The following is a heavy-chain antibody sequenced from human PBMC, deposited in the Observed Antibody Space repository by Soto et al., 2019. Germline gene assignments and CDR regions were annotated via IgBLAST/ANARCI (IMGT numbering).Heavy chain of an antibody. CDR2: IYYRGST. CDR3: ARQQLLPYYYSLDV. D-gene: IGHD6-13*01. V-gene: IGHV4-59*02. J-gene: IGHJ6*02. Sequence: SETLSLTCTVSGGSVSGYYWSWIRQSPGKGLEYIGYIYYRGSTNYNPSLKSRVTMSVDTSRNLFSLKVNSVTAADTAVYYCARQQLLPYYYSLDVWGQGTTVTVSS. CDR1: GGSVSGYY.